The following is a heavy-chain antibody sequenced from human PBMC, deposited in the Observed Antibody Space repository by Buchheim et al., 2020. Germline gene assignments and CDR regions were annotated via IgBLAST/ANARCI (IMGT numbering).Heavy chain of an antibody. D-gene: IGHD2-2*01. V-gene: IGHV3-23*01. CDR1: GFTFNNYA. J-gene: IGHJ6*02. CDR2: IIGSGSRT. Sequence: EVQLLESGGGLVQPGGSPRLSCAASGFTFNNYAMNWVRQVPGKGLEWVSGIIGSGSRTYYADSVKGRLTISRDNSKGTLYLQMNSLRAEDTAVYYCAKGGYCSSSDCYRAYYYYNMDAWGQGTT. CDR3: AKGGYCSSSDCYRAYYYYNMDA.